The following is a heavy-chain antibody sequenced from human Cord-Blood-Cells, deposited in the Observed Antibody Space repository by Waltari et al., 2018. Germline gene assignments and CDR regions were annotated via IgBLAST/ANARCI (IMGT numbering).Heavy chain of an antibody. CDR2: IYYSGST. V-gene: IGHV4-59*11. J-gene: IGHJ3*02. D-gene: IGHD3-16*01. Sequence: QVQLQESGPGLVTPSETLSLPCTVSGGSISSHYWSWIRQPPGKGLEWIGYIYYSGSTNYNPSLKSRVTISVDTSKNQFSLKLSSVTAADTAVYYCARGGAFDIWGQGTMVTVSS. CDR1: GGSISSHY. CDR3: ARGGAFDI.